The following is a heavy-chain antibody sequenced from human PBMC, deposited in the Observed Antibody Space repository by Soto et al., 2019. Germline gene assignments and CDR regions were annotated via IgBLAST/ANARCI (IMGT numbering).Heavy chain of an antibody. D-gene: IGHD3-10*01. Sequence: QVQLQESGAGLVKPSQTLSLTCAVSGGSISSCGYSWSWTRQPPAKGLEWIGYIYHSGITYYNPSLHTRLTISAAWPKIQFSWNLSLVTAADTSVLYRARGHPCCWGQGTLATVSS. V-gene: IGHV4-30-2*01. CDR2: IYHSGIT. J-gene: IGHJ4*02. CDR3: ARGHPCC. CDR1: GGSISSCGYS.